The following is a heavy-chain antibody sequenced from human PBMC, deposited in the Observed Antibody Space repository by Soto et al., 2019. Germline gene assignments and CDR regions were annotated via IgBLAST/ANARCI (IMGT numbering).Heavy chain of an antibody. CDR2: ISGSGGSA. CDR1: GFTFSSYA. Sequence: GGSLRLSCAVSGFTFSSYAMSWVRQAPGKGLEWVSAISGSGGSAYYADSVKGRFTISRDNSKNTLYLQMNSLRAEDTAVYYCAKNMVATSLGYWGQGTLVTVSS. D-gene: IGHD5-12*01. CDR3: AKNMVATSLGY. J-gene: IGHJ4*02. V-gene: IGHV3-23*01.